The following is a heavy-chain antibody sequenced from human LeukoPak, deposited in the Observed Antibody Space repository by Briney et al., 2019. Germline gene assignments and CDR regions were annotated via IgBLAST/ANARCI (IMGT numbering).Heavy chain of an antibody. CDR3: ARTGEYSDY. D-gene: IGHD1-1*01. CDR1: GYTFSSYW. CDR2: IYPGDSDI. J-gene: IGHJ4*02. Sequence: GESLKISCWGSGYTFSSYWIGWVRQMPGKGLEWMGIIYPGDSDIRYSPSFQGQVTISADKSINTAYLQWSSLKASDTAMYYCARTGEYSDYWGQGPLVTVSS. V-gene: IGHV5-51*01.